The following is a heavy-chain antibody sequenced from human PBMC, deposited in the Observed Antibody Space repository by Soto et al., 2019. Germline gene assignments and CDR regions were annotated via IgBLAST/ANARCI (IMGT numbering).Heavy chain of an antibody. Sequence: VQLVETGGGLIQPGGSLRLSCAVSGFIVSSNYMAWVRQAPGKGLEWVSSIYAGGGTYYTDSVQGRFTISRDTSKNTVSLQMNSLRAEDTAVYYCARVMVYGPNHFDYWGQGTLVTVSS. CDR2: IYAGGGT. CDR1: GFIVSSNY. V-gene: IGHV3-53*02. CDR3: ARVMVYGPNHFDY. D-gene: IGHD4-17*01. J-gene: IGHJ4*02.